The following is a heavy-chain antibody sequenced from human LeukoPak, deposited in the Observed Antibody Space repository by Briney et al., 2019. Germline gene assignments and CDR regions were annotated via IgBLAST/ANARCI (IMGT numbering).Heavy chain of an antibody. V-gene: IGHV4-59*10. CDR3: ARGRMIMVRGVIITGNWFDP. Sequence: SETLSLTCAVYGGSFSGYYWSWIRQPAGKGLEWIGRIYTSGSTNYNPSLESRVTMSVDTSKNQFSLKLSSVTAADTAVYYCARGRMIMVRGVIITGNWFDPWGQGTLVTVSS. CDR1: GGSFSGYY. D-gene: IGHD3-10*01. CDR2: IYTSGST. J-gene: IGHJ5*02.